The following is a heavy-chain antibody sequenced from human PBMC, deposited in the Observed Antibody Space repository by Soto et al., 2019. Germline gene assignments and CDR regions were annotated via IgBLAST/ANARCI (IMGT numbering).Heavy chain of an antibody. J-gene: IGHJ4*02. D-gene: IGHD3-22*01. CDR3: ARKSHDSTPPRGYFDY. Sequence: PSETLSLTCAVSGGSISSGGYSWSWIRQPPGKGLEWIGYIYHSGSTYYNPSLKSRVTISVDRSKNQFSLKLSSVTAADTAVYYCARKSHDSTPPRGYFDYWGQGTLVTVSS. V-gene: IGHV4-30-2*01. CDR2: IYHSGST. CDR1: GGSISSGGYS.